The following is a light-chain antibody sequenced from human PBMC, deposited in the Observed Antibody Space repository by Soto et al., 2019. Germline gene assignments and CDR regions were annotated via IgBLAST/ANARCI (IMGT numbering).Light chain of an antibody. CDR3: KQYESTPPT. CDR1: QSVLYSSNNKNY. Sequence: DIVMTQSPDSLAVSLGERATINCKSSQSVLYSSNNKNYLAWYQQRPGQPPKLLIYWASTRESGVPDRFSGSGSGTDFTLTINSLQAEDVAVYYCKQYESTPPTFGQGTKLEIK. J-gene: IGKJ2*01. CDR2: WAS. V-gene: IGKV4-1*01.